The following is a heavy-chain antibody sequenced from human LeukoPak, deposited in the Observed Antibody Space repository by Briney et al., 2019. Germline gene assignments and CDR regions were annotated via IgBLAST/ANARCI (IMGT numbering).Heavy chain of an antibody. V-gene: IGHV1-2*02. CDR2: INPNSGGT. D-gene: IGHD3-22*01. Sequence: ASATVSCKASGYTFTGYYMHWVRQAPGQGLEWMGWINPNSGGTNYAQKFQGRVTMTRDTSISTAYMELSRLRSDDTAVYYCARDAGAYDTNGFDPWGQGTLVTGCS. J-gene: IGHJ5*02. CDR3: ARDAGAYDTNGFDP. CDR1: GYTFTGYY.